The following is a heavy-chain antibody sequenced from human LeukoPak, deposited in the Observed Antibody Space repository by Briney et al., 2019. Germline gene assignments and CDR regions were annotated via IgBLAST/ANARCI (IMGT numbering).Heavy chain of an antibody. J-gene: IGHJ3*02. CDR2: ISAYNGNT. CDR3: ARSLFLGGDYYDSSGYHDAFDI. Sequence: ASVKVSCKASGYTFTRYYIHWVRQAPGQGLEWMGWISAYNGNTNYAQKLQGRVTMSTDTPTSTAYMELRSLRSDDTAVYYCARSLFLGGDYYDSSGYHDAFDIWGQGTMVTVSS. V-gene: IGHV1-18*04. CDR1: GYTFTRYY. D-gene: IGHD3-22*01.